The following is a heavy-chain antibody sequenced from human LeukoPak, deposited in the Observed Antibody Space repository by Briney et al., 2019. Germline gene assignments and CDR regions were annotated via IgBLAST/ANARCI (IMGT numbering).Heavy chain of an antibody. Sequence: SETLSPTCTVSGGSISSSSYYWGWVRQPPGKGLEWIGSIYYSGSTYYNPSLKSRVTISVDTSKNQFSLKLSSVTAADTAVYYCATLAMLGATDYWGQGTLVTVSS. CDR1: GGSISSSSYY. CDR3: ATLAMLGATDY. CDR2: IYYSGST. D-gene: IGHD1-26*01. J-gene: IGHJ4*02. V-gene: IGHV4-39*07.